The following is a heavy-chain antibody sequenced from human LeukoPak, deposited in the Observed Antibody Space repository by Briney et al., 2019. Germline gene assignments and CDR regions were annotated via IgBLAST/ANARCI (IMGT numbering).Heavy chain of an antibody. CDR3: ARDYGDYVDY. D-gene: IGHD4-17*01. CDR1: GFTFTDYA. J-gene: IGHJ4*02. Sequence: GSLRLSCAASGFTFTDYAMHWVRQPPGKGLEWVAFISYNGVSKYYADSVKGRFTISRDNSKNTLYLQMNSLRAEDTAVYYCARDYGDYVDYWGQGTLVTVSS. CDR2: ISYNGVSK. V-gene: IGHV3-30*04.